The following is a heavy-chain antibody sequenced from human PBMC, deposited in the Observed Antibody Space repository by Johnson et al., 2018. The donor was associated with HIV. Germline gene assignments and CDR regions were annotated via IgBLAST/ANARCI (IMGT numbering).Heavy chain of an antibody. V-gene: IGHV3-66*01. Sequence: VQLVESGGGLVQPGGSLRLSCAASGFTVNNNYMTWVRQAPGKGLEWVSVIFRGSTYYADSVKGRFTISRDNSKNTLYLQMNSLRAEDTAVYYCARGCRDGYTCDAFDIWGQGTMVTVSS. D-gene: IGHD5-24*01. CDR2: IFRGST. CDR3: ARGCRDGYTCDAFDI. CDR1: GFTVNNNY. J-gene: IGHJ3*02.